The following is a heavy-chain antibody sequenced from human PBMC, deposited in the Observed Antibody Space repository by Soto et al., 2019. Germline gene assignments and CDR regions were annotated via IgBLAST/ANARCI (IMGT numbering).Heavy chain of an antibody. D-gene: IGHD3-22*01. Sequence: KTSETLSLTCTVSGGSISSGDYYWSWIRQPPGKGLEWIGCIYYSGSTYYNPSLKSRVTISVDTSKNQFSLKLSSVTAADTAVYYCASNRYDSSGYYYYYYGMDVWGQGTTVTV. V-gene: IGHV4-30-4*01. CDR2: IYYSGST. CDR1: GGSISSGDYY. CDR3: ASNRYDSSGYYYYYYGMDV. J-gene: IGHJ6*02.